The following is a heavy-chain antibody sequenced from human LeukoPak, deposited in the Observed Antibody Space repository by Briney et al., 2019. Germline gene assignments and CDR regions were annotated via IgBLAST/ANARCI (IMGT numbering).Heavy chain of an antibody. D-gene: IGHD3-16*01. J-gene: IGHJ5*02. CDR2: IYYSGST. CDR1: GGSISSGSYY. Sequence: SQTLSLTCTVSGGSISSGSYYWGWIRQPPGKGLEWIGSIYYSGSTYYNPSLKSRVTISVDTSKNQFSLKLSSVTAADTAVYYCASTYGNWFDPWGQGTLVTVSS. CDR3: ASTYGNWFDP. V-gene: IGHV4-39*07.